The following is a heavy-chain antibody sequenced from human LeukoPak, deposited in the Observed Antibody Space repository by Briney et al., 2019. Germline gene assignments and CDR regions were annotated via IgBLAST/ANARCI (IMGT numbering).Heavy chain of an antibody. CDR3: ARRDFWSGYPDY. V-gene: IGHV4-38-2*01. CDR2: IYYSGST. CDR1: GYSISSGYY. Sequence: SETLSLTCAVSGYSISSGYYWGWIRQPPGKGLEWIGSIYYSGSTYYNPSLKSRVTISVDTSKNQFSLKLSSVTAADTAVYYCARRDFWSGYPDYWGQGTLVTVSS. J-gene: IGHJ4*02. D-gene: IGHD3-3*01.